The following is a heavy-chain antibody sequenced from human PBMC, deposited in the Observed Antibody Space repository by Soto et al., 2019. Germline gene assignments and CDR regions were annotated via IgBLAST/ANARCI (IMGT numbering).Heavy chain of an antibody. CDR1: GPSLRNSA. J-gene: IGHJ4*02. D-gene: IGHD6-6*01. CDR3: ARDGDYSSSSGGFDY. Sequence: PGRSLRLSCTAAGPSLRNSAMTWVRQAPGMGLEWVSVISRDSDTIHCADSVKGRFTISRDNYKNTLYLQMNNLRVEDTAVYYCARDGDYSSSSGGFDYWGQGTLVTAPQ. CDR2: ISRDSDTI. V-gene: IGHV3-23*01.